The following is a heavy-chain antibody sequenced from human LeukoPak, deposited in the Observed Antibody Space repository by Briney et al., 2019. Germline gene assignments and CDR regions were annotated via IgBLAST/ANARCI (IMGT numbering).Heavy chain of an antibody. D-gene: IGHD3-3*01. Sequence: SETLSLTCAVYGGSFSGYYWSWIRQPPGKGLEWIGEINHSGSTNYNPSLKSRVTISVDTSKNQFSLKLSSVTAADTAVYYCARGPYYDFWSGYYRGGAFDIWGQGTMVTVSS. CDR3: ARGPYYDFWSGYYRGGAFDI. CDR1: GGSFSGYY. CDR2: INHSGST. V-gene: IGHV4-34*01. J-gene: IGHJ3*02.